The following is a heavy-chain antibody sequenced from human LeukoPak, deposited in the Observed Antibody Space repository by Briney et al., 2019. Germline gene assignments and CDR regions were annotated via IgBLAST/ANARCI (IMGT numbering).Heavy chain of an antibody. V-gene: IGHV3-48*01. Sequence: GGSLRLSCAASGFTFSTYSMNWVSQAPGKGLEWISYITGSSSTIYYADSVKGRFTISRDNAKNSLYLQMNSLRAEDTAVYYCARPLRSSGYHCFDYWGQGTLVTVSS. D-gene: IGHD3-22*01. J-gene: IGHJ4*02. CDR3: ARPLRSSGYHCFDY. CDR1: GFTFSTYS. CDR2: ITGSSSTI.